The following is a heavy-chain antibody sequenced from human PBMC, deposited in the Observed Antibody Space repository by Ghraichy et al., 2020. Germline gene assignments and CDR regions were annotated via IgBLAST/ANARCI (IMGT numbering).Heavy chain of an antibody. CDR3: ARDSATGIVATNFGGY. J-gene: IGHJ4*02. D-gene: IGHD5-12*01. Sequence: ASVKVSCKASGYTFTSYGISWVRQAPGQGLEWMGWISAYNGNTNYAQKLQGRVTMTTDTSTSTAYMELRSLRSDDTAVYYCARDSATGIVATNFGGYWGQGTLVTVSS. V-gene: IGHV1-18*01. CDR1: GYTFTSYG. CDR2: ISAYNGNT.